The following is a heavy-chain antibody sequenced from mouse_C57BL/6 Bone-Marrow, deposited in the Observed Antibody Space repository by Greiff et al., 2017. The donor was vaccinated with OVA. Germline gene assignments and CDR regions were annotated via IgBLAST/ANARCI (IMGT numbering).Heavy chain of an antibody. D-gene: IGHD1-1*01. CDR3: ARFDGSSSYYAMDY. V-gene: IGHV1-64*01. CDR2: IHPNSGST. CDR1: GYTFTSYW. Sequence: QVQLKQPGAELVKPGASVKLSCKASGYTFTSYWMHWVKQRPGQGLEWIGMIHPNSGSTNYNEKFKSKATLTVDKSSSTAYMQLSSLTSEDSAVYYCARFDGSSSYYAMDYWGQGTSVTVSS. J-gene: IGHJ4*01.